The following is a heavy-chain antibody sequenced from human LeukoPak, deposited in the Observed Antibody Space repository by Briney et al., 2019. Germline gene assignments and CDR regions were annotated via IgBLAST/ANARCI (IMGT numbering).Heavy chain of an antibody. D-gene: IGHD6-13*01. CDR1: GYTFTSYY. J-gene: IGHJ6*03. Sequence: ASVKVSCKASGYTFTSYYMHWVRQAPGQGLEWMGIINPSGGSTSYAQKFQGRVTMTRDTSTSTVYMELSSLRSEDTAVYYCAESGIGYYYMDIWGKGTTATVSS. CDR3: AESGIGYYYMDI. V-gene: IGHV1-46*01. CDR2: INPSGGST.